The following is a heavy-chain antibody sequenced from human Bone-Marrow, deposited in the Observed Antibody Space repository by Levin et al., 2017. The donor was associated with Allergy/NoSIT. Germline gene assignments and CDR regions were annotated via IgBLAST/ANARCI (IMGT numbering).Heavy chain of an antibody. CDR3: AKDLYTNLSGGLDR. J-gene: IGHJ5*02. Sequence: SLKISCAASGFTFDDYAMHWVRQTPGKGLEWVSGISWNSDVIGYADSVKGRFTISRDNAKKSLFLQMSSLTTEDTALYYCAKDLYTNLSGGLDRWGQGTLVIVSS. V-gene: IGHV3-9*01. CDR2: ISWNSDVI. CDR1: GFTFDDYA. D-gene: IGHD2-2*02.